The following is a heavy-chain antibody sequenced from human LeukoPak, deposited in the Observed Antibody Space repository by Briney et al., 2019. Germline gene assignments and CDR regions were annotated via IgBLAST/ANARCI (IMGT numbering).Heavy chain of an antibody. CDR2: IYYSGST. CDR3: ARDLLDEGNHLDY. J-gene: IGHJ4*02. D-gene: IGHD4-23*01. Sequence: SETLSLTCTVSGGSISSGDYYWSWIRQPPGKGLEWIGYIYYSGSTYYNPSLESRVTISVDTSKNQFSLKLSSVTAADTAVYYCARDLLDEGNHLDYWGQGTLVTVSS. V-gene: IGHV4-30-4*01. CDR1: GGSISSGDYY.